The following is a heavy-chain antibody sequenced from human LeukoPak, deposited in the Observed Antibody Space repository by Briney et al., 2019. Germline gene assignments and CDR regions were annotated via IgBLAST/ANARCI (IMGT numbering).Heavy chain of an antibody. CDR3: AKSVRRAFDI. CDR1: GFTFSHYD. Sequence: PGGSLRLSCAASGFTFSHYDMTWVRQAPGKGLEWVSGIITSGTNTYYADSVKGRFTISRDNSRNTLYLQTNSLRAEDTALYYCAKSVRRAFDIWGQGTMVTVSS. D-gene: IGHD6-6*01. J-gene: IGHJ3*02. V-gene: IGHV3-23*01. CDR2: IITSGTNT.